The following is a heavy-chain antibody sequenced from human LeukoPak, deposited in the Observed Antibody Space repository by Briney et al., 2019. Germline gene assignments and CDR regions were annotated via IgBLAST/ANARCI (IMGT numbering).Heavy chain of an antibody. CDR2: INHSGST. CDR1: GGSINNYY. J-gene: IGHJ4*02. CDR3: ARSVDTASLDY. V-gene: IGHV4-34*01. Sequence: SETLSLTCTVSGGSINNYYWNWIRQPPGKGLEWIGEINHSGSTNYNPSLKSRVTISVDTSKNQFSLKLSSVTAADTAVYYCARSVDTASLDYWGQGTLVTVSS. D-gene: IGHD5-18*01.